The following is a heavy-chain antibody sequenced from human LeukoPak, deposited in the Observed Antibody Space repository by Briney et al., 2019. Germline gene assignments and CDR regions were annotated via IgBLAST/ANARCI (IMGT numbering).Heavy chain of an antibody. CDR2: IGGRGDGI. J-gene: IGHJ3*02. CDR1: GFTFSDYS. CDR3: ARAMLAYCGGDCERNAFDI. Sequence: GGSLRLSCAASGFTFSDYSMNWVRQAPGKGLEWISYIGGRGDGISYADSVKGRFTISRDNSKNTLYLQMNSLRAEDTAVYYCARAMLAYCGGDCERNAFDIWGQGTMVTVSS. V-gene: IGHV3-48*01. D-gene: IGHD2-21*02.